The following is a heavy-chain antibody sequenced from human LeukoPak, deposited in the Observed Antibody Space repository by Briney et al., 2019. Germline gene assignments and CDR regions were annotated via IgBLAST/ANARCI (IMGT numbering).Heavy chain of an antibody. D-gene: IGHD3-10*01. Sequence: SETLSLTCIVSGGSISSYYWSWIRQPAGKGLEWIGHIYTSGSTNYNPSLKSRVTISVDTSKNQFSLKLSSVTAADTAVYYCARLRGVLLWFGEPIRGYFDYWGQGTLVTVSS. V-gene: IGHV4-4*07. J-gene: IGHJ4*02. CDR2: IYTSGST. CDR3: ARLRGVLLWFGEPIRGYFDY. CDR1: GGSISSYY.